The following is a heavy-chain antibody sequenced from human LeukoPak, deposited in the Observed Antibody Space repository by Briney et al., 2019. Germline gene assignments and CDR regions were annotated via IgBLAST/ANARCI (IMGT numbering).Heavy chain of an antibody. J-gene: IGHJ6*04. CDR1: GGTFSSYA. CDR3: ARVGYSSGWGKYYYYYGMDV. D-gene: IGHD6-19*01. V-gene: IGHV1-69*06. CDR2: IIPIVGTA. Sequence: ASVKVSCKASGGTFSSYAISWVRQAPGQGLEWMGGIIPIVGTANYAQKFQGRVTITADKSTSTAYMELSSLRSEDTAVYYCARVGYSSGWGKYYYYYGMDVWGKGTTVTVSS.